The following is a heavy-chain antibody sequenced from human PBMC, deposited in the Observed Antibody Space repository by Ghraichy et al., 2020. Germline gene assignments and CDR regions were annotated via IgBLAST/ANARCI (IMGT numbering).Heavy chain of an antibody. CDR2: INPNSGGT. Sequence: ASVKVSCKASGYSFTDYYMHWVRQAPGQGLEWMGRINPNSGGTNYAQKFQGRVTMTRDTSISTAYMELSRLRSDDTAVYYCARDHSSGYYKFDPWGQGTLVTVFS. D-gene: IGHD3-22*01. J-gene: IGHJ5*02. V-gene: IGHV1-2*06. CDR1: GYSFTDYY. CDR3: ARDHSSGYYKFDP.